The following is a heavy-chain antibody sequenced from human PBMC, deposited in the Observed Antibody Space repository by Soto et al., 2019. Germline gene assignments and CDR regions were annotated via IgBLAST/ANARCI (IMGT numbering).Heavy chain of an antibody. CDR3: ARGSSIAGLYYGMDV. J-gene: IGHJ6*02. Sequence: SETLSLTCAVYGGSFSGYYWSWIRQPPGKGLEWIGEINHSGNTNYNPSLKSRVTISLDTSKNQFSLKLSSVTAADTAVYYCARGSSIAGLYYGMDVWGQGTTVTVSS. D-gene: IGHD6-6*01. V-gene: IGHV4-34*09. CDR1: GGSFSGYY. CDR2: INHSGNT.